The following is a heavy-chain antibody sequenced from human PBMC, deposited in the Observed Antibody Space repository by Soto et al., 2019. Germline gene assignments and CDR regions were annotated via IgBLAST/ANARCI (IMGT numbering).Heavy chain of an antibody. V-gene: IGHV3-30*18. CDR2: ISYDGSNK. J-gene: IGHJ4*02. D-gene: IGHD3-10*01. CDR3: AKAVEYYYGSGSYF. Sequence: GGSLRLSCGASGFTFSSYGMHWVRQAPGKGLEWVAVISYDGSNKYYADSVNGRFTISRDNSKNTLYLQMNSLRAEDTAVYYCAKAVEYYYGSGSYFWGQGTLVTVSS. CDR1: GFTFSSYG.